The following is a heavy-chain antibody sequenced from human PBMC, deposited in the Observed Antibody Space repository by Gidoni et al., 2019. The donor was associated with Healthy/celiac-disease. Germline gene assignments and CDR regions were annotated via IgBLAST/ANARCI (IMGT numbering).Heavy chain of an antibody. D-gene: IGHD3-22*01. CDR2: INSDGSST. CDR1: GFTFSSYW. J-gene: IGHJ4*02. Sequence: EVQLAESGGGLVQPGGSLRLSCAASGFTFSSYWMHWVRQAPGKGLVWVSRINSDGSSTSYADSVKGRFTISRDNAKNTLYLQMNSLRAEDTAVYYCARPYYDSSGYAPLDYWGQGTLVTVSS. V-gene: IGHV3-74*01. CDR3: ARPYYDSSGYAPLDY.